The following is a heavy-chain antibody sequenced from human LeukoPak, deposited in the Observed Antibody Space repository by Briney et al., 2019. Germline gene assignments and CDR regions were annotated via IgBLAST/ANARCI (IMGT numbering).Heavy chain of an antibody. J-gene: IGHJ6*03. V-gene: IGHV2-70*11. D-gene: IGHD2-2*01. CDR2: IDWDDDK. CDR1: GFSLSTSGMC. CDR3: ARLVPAAASYYYYYMDV. Sequence: KSGPTLVNPTQTLTLTCTFSGFSLSTSGMCVSWIRQPPGKALEWLARIDWDDDKYYSTSLKTRLTISKDTSKNQVVLTMTNMDPVDTATYYCARLVPAAASYYYYYMDVWGKGTTVTVSS.